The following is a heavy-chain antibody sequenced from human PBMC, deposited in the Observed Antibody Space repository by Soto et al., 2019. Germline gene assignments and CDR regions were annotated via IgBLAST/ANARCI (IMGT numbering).Heavy chain of an antibody. V-gene: IGHV4-59*13. D-gene: IGHD7-27*01. Sequence: SETLSVTYSVADLYITNNYLILIRQHPGKGLEWIGYNYYTGSTNYDPSLKSRVTMSVDTSKNQFSLNLASLTAADTAIYYCARANWYSEYWVQGSLVTVSS. CDR2: NYYTGST. J-gene: IGHJ4*02. CDR1: DLYITNNY. CDR3: ARANWYSEY.